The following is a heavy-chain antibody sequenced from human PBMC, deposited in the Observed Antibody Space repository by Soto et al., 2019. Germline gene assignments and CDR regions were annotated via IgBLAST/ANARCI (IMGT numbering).Heavy chain of an antibody. CDR3: ATKDDILTGQHPSGY. CDR1: GGTFSRYT. D-gene: IGHD3-9*01. Sequence: QVQLVQSGAEVKKPGSSVKVSCKASGGTFSRYTISWVRQAPGQGLEWMGRIIPILGIANYAQKFQGRVTITADKSTSTAYMELSSLRSEDTAVYYCATKDDILTGQHPSGYWGQGTLVTVSS. V-gene: IGHV1-69*02. CDR2: IIPILGIA. J-gene: IGHJ4*02.